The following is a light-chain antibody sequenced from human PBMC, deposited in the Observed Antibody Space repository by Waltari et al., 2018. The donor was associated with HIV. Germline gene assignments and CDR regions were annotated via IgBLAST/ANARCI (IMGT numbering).Light chain of an antibody. CDR2: GAA. J-gene: IGKJ1*01. Sequence: EIVMTQSPATLSASPGERATLSCRASPSVSGNVAWYQQKPGQAPRLRIYGAATRATGIPARFSGSGSETEFTLTISSLQSEDFAVYHCHQYNDWWTFGQGTKVEI. CDR1: PSVSGN. V-gene: IGKV3-15*01. CDR3: HQYNDWWT.